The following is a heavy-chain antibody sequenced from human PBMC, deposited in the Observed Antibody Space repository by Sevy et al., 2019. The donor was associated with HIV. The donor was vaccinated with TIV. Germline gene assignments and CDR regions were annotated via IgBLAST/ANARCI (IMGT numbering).Heavy chain of an antibody. V-gene: IGHV3-33*01. D-gene: IGHD3-22*01. CDR3: VSGAYYYESRTENFDY. CDR2: IWYDGSNK. CDR1: GFIFSSYV. J-gene: IGHJ4*02. Sequence: GGSLRLSCAASGFIFSSYVMHWVRQAPGKGLEWVALIWYDGSNKYYADSVKGRFTISRDNSKNTLYLQMYSLGAEDTAVYYCVSGAYYYESRTENFDYWGRGTLVTVSS.